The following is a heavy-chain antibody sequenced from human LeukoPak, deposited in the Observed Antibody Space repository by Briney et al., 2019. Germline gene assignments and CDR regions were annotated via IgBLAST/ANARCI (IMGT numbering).Heavy chain of an antibody. J-gene: IGHJ2*01. CDR2: IYTSGST. CDR1: GGSISSYY. CDR3: ARAPKYYFDSSASWYFDI. Sequence: SETLSLTCTVSGGSISSYYWSWIRQPAGKGLEWIGRIYTSGSTNYNPSLKSRVTMSLDTSKNHFFLKLSSVTAADTAVYYCARAPKYYFDSSASWYFDIWGLGTLVAVSS. D-gene: IGHD3-22*01. V-gene: IGHV4-4*07.